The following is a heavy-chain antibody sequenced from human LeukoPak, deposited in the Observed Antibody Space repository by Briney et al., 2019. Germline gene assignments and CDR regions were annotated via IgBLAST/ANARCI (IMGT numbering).Heavy chain of an antibody. D-gene: IGHD5/OR15-5a*01. J-gene: IGHJ4*02. Sequence: SVKVSCKASGYTFTNYAISWVRQAPGQGLEWMGGIIPIFGTANYAQKFQGRVTITADESTSTAYMELSSLRSEDTAVYYCARGDAVSSQTRDYWGQGTLVTVSS. V-gene: IGHV1-69*13. CDR2: IIPIFGTA. CDR1: GYTFTNYA. CDR3: ARGDAVSSQTRDY.